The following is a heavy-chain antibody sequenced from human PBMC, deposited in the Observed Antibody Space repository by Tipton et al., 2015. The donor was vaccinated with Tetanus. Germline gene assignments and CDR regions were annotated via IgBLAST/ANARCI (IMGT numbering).Heavy chain of an antibody. CDR3: TTGSGAQEIVGATDY. CDR2: IKSKTDGGTT. CDR1: GFTFSNAW. Sequence: SLRLSCAASGFTFSNAWMSWVRQAPGKGLEWVGRIKSKTDGGTTDYAAPVKGRFTISRDDSKNTLYLQMDSLKTEDTAVYYCTTGSGAQEIVGATDYWGQGTLVTVSS. J-gene: IGHJ4*02. V-gene: IGHV3-15*01. D-gene: IGHD1-26*01.